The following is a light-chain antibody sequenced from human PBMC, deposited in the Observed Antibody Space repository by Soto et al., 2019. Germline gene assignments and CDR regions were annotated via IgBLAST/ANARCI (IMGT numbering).Light chain of an antibody. CDR3: QRRRDWPWT. CDR2: DAS. CDR1: QNVSRY. Sequence: EIVLTQSPATLSLSPGDRATLSCRASQNVSRYLGWYQQKPGQPPRLLIFDASNRATGIPARFSGSGSGTGFTLTIGGLEPEDFAVYYCQRRRDWPWTFCQGTPVEIK. V-gene: IGKV3-11*01. J-gene: IGKJ1*01.